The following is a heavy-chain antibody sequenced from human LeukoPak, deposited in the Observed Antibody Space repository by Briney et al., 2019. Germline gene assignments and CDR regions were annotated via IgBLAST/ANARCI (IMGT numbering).Heavy chain of an antibody. V-gene: IGHV3-23*01. CDR2: ISGSGGST. CDR1: GFTFSSYA. D-gene: IGHD3-22*01. Sequence: GGSLRLSCAASGFTFSSYAMSWVRQAPGKGLEWVSAISGSGGSTYYADSVKGRFTISRDNSKNTLYLQMNSLRAEDTAVYYCAKVLYYYDSSGYDYYYGMDVWGQGTTVTVSS. CDR3: AKVLYYYDSSGYDYYYGMDV. J-gene: IGHJ6*02.